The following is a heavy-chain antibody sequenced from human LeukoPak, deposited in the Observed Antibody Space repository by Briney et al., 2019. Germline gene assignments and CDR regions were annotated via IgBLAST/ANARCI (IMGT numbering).Heavy chain of an antibody. CDR1: AFTFRNYA. Sequence: GGSLRFSCAASAFTFRNYAMSWVRQAPGKGLEWVSTISGNGGRTYDADSVKGRFTISRDNSKSTLYLQMNSLGAEDTATYYCAKSWPGEHYYYGMDVWGQGTTVTVSS. CDR3: AKSWPGEHYYYGMDV. CDR2: ISGNGGRT. J-gene: IGHJ6*02. D-gene: IGHD1-1*01. V-gene: IGHV3-23*01.